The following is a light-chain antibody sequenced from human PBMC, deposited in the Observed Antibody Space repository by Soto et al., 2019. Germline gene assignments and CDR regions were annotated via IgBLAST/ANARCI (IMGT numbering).Light chain of an antibody. CDR3: QQYGDSPPNT. CDR1: QSVSSTY. CDR2: GTS. J-gene: IGKJ2*01. V-gene: IGKV3-20*01. Sequence: EIVLTQSPGTLSLSPGERATLSCRASQSVSSTYLAWYQQKPGQAPRLVIYGTSSRATGIPDRFSGSGSGTDFILTISRLGPEDFAVYYCQQYGDSPPNTFGQGTKLEIK.